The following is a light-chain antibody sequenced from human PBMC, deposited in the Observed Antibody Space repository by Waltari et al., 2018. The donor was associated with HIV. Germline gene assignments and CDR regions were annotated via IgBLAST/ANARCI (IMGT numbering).Light chain of an antibody. CDR2: KDT. V-gene: IGLV3-25*03. J-gene: IGLJ2*01. Sequence: SYDLTQPPSVSVSPGQTARITCFGEALSKEYTFWHQQKAGQAPLLVIHKDTERASGIPERFSGSTSGRLVTLTIDDVEPDDEAYYYCQSAGGGGTYRFGGGTKLTVL. CDR3: QSAGGGGTYR. CDR1: ALSKEY.